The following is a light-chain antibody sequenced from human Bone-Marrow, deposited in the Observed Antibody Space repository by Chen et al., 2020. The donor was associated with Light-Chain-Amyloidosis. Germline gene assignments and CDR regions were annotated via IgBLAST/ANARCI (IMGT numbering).Light chain of an antibody. V-gene: IGLV3-25*03. CDR1: DLPTKY. CDR3: QSADSSGTYEVI. J-gene: IGLJ2*01. CDR2: RDT. Sequence: SYELTQPPSVSVSPGQTARITCSGDDLPTKYAYWYQQKPGQAPVLVIHRDTERPSGISERFSGSSSGTTDTLTSCGVQAEDEADYHCQSADSSGTYEVIFGGGTKLTVL.